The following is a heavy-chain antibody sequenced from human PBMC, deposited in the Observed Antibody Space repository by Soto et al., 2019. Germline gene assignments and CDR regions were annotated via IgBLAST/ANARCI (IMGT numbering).Heavy chain of an antibody. CDR3: ARGMAEEQIFYYFDY. CDR1: GGSISSSSYY. V-gene: IGHV4-39*07. D-gene: IGHD3-9*01. J-gene: IGHJ4*02. CDR2: IYYSGST. Sequence: SETLSLTCTVSGGSISSSSYYWGWIRQPPGKGLEWIGSIYYSGSTYYNPSLKSRVTISVDKSKNQFSLKLSSVTAADTAVYYCARGMAEEQIFYYFDYWGQGALVTVSS.